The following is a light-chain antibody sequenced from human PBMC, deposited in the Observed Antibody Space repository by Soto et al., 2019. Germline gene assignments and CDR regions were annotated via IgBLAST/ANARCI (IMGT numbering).Light chain of an antibody. CDR2: QDS. Sequence: SYELTQPPSLSVSPGQTASIICSGEKLGDRYVSWYQQKSGQSPVMVIYQDSKRPSGIPERFSGSSSGNTATLTISETQAMDEADFYCLAWDNYTGVFGTGTKLTVL. J-gene: IGLJ1*01. V-gene: IGLV3-1*01. CDR3: LAWDNYTGV. CDR1: KLGDRY.